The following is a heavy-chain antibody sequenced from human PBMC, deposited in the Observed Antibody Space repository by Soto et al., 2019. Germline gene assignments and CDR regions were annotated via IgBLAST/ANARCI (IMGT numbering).Heavy chain of an antibody. CDR1: GGSISSYY. CDR3: ARLRKSSGYDLFDY. CDR2: IYYSGST. V-gene: IGHV4-59*08. J-gene: IGHJ4*02. Sequence: SETLSLTCTVSGGSISSYYWSWIRQPPGKGLEWIGYIYYSGSTNYNPSLKSRVTISVDTSESQFSLKLKYVTAADTAVYYCARLRKSSGYDLFDYWGQGTLVTVSS. D-gene: IGHD5-12*01.